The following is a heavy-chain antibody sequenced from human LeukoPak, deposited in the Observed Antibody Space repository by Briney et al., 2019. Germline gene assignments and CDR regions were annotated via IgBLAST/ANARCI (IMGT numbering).Heavy chain of an antibody. CDR2: ITGDCNYI. J-gene: IGHJ4*02. CDR1: GFTFNGYT. D-gene: IGHD3-3*01. Sequence: GGSLRLYCAASGFTFNGYTMTWVRQAPGKGLKWVSSITGDCNYIFYADSVKGRFTISRDNDQNSLFLELNSLRGEDAAVYFCARERNFYYFDYWGQGALVTVSS. V-gene: IGHV3-21*01. CDR3: ARERNFYYFDY.